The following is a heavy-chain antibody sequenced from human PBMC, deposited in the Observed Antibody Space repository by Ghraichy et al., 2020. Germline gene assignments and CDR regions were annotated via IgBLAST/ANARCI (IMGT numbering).Heavy chain of an antibody. D-gene: IGHD3-10*01. CDR2: ISSSSDYK. CDR3: ARGVDVYGMDV. J-gene: IGHJ6*02. CDR1: GFNFNEYS. V-gene: IGHV3-21*01. Sequence: GSLRLSCAASGFNFNEYSMNWVRQAPGKGLEWVAYISSSSDYKYYGDTLKGRFTVSRDNTNMSLFLQMNSLRAEDTAVYYCARGVDVYGMDVWGQGTTVIVSS.